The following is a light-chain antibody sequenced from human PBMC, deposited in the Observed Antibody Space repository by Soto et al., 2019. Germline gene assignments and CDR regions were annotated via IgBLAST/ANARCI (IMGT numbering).Light chain of an antibody. V-gene: IGKV1-5*01. Sequence: DIQVTQSPPTLSASVGDRVTITCRASQTISTWMAWYQQKPGKAPKLLVYDAPTLQIGVASRFSGSGSGTEFTLIISGLQPDDSATYYCQQYTNTNNPWMFGQGTKVEI. CDR2: DAP. CDR1: QTISTW. J-gene: IGKJ1*01. CDR3: QQYTNTNNPWM.